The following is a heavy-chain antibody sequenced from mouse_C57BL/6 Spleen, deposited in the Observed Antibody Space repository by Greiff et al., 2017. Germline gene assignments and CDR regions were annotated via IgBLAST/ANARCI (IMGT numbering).Heavy chain of an antibody. J-gene: IGHJ4*01. Sequence: VQLQESGAELVKPGASVKISCKASGYAFSSYWMNWVKQRPGKGLEWIGQIYPGDGDTNYNGKFKGKATLTADKSSSTAYMHLSSLTSEDSAVYCCARVHQYYAMDYWGQGTSVTVSS. V-gene: IGHV1-80*01. CDR3: ARVHQYYAMDY. CDR2: IYPGDGDT. CDR1: GYAFSSYW.